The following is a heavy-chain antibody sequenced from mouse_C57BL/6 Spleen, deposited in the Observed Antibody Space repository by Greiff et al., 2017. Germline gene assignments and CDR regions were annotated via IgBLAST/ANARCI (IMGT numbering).Heavy chain of an antibody. CDR2: IYPGSGST. CDR1: GYTFTSYW. Sequence: QVQLQQPGAELVKPGASVQMSCKASGYTFTSYWITWVKQRPGQGLEWIGDIYPGSGSTNYNEKFKSKATLTVDTSSSTAYMQLSSLTSEDSAVYYCARREEEEGGFAYWGQGTLVTVSA. V-gene: IGHV1-55*01. CDR3: ARREEEEGGFAY. J-gene: IGHJ3*01.